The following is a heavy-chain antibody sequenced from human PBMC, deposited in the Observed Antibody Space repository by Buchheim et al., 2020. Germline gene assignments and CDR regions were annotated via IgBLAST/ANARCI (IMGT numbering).Heavy chain of an antibody. V-gene: IGHV4-34*01. Sequence: QVQLQQWGAGLLKPSETLSLTCAVYGGSFSGYYWSWIRQPPGKGLEWIGEINHSGSTNYNPSLKSRVTISVDTSKNQFSLMLSSVTAADTAVYYCARGPVDYGDYPDTFDYWGQGTL. D-gene: IGHD4-17*01. CDR3: ARGPVDYGDYPDTFDY. J-gene: IGHJ4*02. CDR1: GGSFSGYY. CDR2: INHSGST.